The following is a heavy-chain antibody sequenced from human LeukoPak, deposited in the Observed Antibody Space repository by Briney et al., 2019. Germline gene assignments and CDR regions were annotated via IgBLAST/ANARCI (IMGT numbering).Heavy chain of an antibody. D-gene: IGHD2-21*01. J-gene: IGHJ4*02. CDR2: IYWDDDK. Sequence: SGPTLVKPTQTLRLTCTFSGFSLSTSGVGVGWIRQAPVKALEWLALIYWDDDKRYSPSLKSRLTITKDTSKNQVVLTMTNMDPVDTATYYCAHKFLLYYFDYWGQGTLVTVSS. CDR3: AHKFLLYYFDY. V-gene: IGHV2-5*02. CDR1: GFSLSTSGVG.